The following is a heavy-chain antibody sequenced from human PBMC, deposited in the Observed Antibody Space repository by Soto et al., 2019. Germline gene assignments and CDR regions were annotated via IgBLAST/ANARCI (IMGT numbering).Heavy chain of an antibody. CDR2: IYHSGST. V-gene: IGHV4-4*02. CDR3: ARLAYDSSGYSLYWYFDL. Sequence: SETLSLTCAVSGGSISSSNWWSWVRQPPGKGLEWIGEIYHSGSTNYNPSLKSRVTISVDTSKNQFSLKLSSVTAADTAVYYCARLAYDSSGYSLYWYFDLWGRGTLVTVSS. CDR1: GGSISSSNW. J-gene: IGHJ2*01. D-gene: IGHD3-22*01.